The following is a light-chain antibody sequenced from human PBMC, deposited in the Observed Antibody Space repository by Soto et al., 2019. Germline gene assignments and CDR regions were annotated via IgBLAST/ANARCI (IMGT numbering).Light chain of an antibody. CDR1: QSVSSSY. Sequence: DIVLPQSPGTLSLSPGERSTLSCMAIQSVSSSYLAWYQQKPGQAPRLLIYGASSRATGIPDRFSGSGSGTDFTLTISRLEPEDFAVYYCQQYGSSPTWTFGQGTKVDIK. V-gene: IGKV3-20*01. J-gene: IGKJ1*01. CDR2: GAS. CDR3: QQYGSSPTWT.